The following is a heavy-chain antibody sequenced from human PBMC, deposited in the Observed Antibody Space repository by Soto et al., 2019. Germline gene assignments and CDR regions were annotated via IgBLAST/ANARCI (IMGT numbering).Heavy chain of an antibody. V-gene: IGHV4-61*08. J-gene: IGHJ4*02. Sequence: ETLSLTCAVSGGSISSGGYSWSWIRQPPGKGKEWTAYIYYSGSTTYIPSLKSRVTISVDTAKHQFSLKLSSVTAAVTAVYYCARTYGDSYNYCGQGTLVTSPQ. CDR3: ARTYGDSYNY. CDR1: GGSISSGGYS. D-gene: IGHD2-21*02. CDR2: IYYSGST.